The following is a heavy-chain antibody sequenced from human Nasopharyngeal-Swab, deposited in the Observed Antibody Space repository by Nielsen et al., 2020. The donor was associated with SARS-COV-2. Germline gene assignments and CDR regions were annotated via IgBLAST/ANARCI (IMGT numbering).Heavy chain of an antibody. CDR3: ARGPYGGKRGYFDY. CDR2: INHSGST. Sequence: SETLSLTCAVYGGSFSSYYWSWIRQPPGKGLEWIGEINHSGSTNYNPSLKSRVTISVDTSKNQFSLKLSSVTAADTAVYYCARGPYGGKRGYFDYWGQGTLVTVSS. J-gene: IGHJ4*02. V-gene: IGHV4-34*01. D-gene: IGHD4-23*01. CDR1: GGSFSSYY.